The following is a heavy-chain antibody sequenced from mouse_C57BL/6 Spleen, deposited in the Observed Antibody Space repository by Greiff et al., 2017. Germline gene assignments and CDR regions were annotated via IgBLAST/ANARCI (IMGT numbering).Heavy chain of an antibody. Sequence: EVQLQQSGPELVKPGASVKIPCKASGYTFTDYNMDWVKQSHGKRLEWIGDINPNNGGTIYNQKFKGKATLTVDKSSSTAYMELRSLTSEDTAVYYCARNYGWYFDVWGTGTTVTVSS. J-gene: IGHJ1*03. CDR2: INPNNGGT. CDR3: ARNYGWYFDV. CDR1: GYTFTDYN. D-gene: IGHD1-1*01. V-gene: IGHV1-18*01.